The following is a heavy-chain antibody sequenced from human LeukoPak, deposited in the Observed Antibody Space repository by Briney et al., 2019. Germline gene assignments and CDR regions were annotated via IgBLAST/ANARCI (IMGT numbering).Heavy chain of an antibody. CDR3: ARQPSRGCSGGSCYFDY. J-gene: IGHJ4*02. D-gene: IGHD2-15*01. CDR1: GFTFSDYY. Sequence: GGSLRLSCAASGFTFSDYYMSWIRQAPGKGLEWVSNISSSGSTINYADSVKGRFTISRDNAKNSLYLQMNSLRAEDTAVYYCARQPSRGCSGGSCYFDYWGQGTLVTVSS. V-gene: IGHV3-11*01. CDR2: ISSSGSTI.